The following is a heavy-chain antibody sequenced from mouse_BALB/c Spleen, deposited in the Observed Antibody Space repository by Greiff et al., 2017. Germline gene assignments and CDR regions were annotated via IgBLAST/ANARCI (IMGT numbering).Heavy chain of an antibody. CDR3: ARSDYYGYDD. CDR2: ISSGSSTI. J-gene: IGHJ2*01. CDR1: GFTFSSFG. V-gene: IGHV5-17*02. Sequence: EVQLVESGGGLVQPGGSRKLSCAASGFTFSSFGMHWVRQAPEKGLEWVAYISSGSSTIYYADTVKGRFTISRDNPKNTLFLQMTSLRSEDTAMYYCARSDYYGYDDWGRGTTRTVSS. D-gene: IGHD1-1*01.